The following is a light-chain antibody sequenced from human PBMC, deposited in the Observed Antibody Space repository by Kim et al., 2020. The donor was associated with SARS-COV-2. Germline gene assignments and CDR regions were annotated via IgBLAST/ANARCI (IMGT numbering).Light chain of an antibody. CDR3: QQYDSFPRT. CDR1: QGIHSY. Sequence: DIQMTQSPSSLSAFVGDRVTITCRASQGIHSYLNWYQQRPGKAPNLLMYAASRLQSGVPSRFSGSGSGTDFTLTISSLQPEDFATYYCQQYDSFPRTFGQGTKVDIK. J-gene: IGKJ1*01. CDR2: AAS. V-gene: IGKV1-39*01.